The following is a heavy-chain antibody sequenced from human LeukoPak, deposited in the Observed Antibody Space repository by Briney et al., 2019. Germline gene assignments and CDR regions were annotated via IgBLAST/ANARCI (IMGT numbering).Heavy chain of an antibody. CDR1: GFTFSSYA. V-gene: IGHV3-30-3*01. CDR2: ISTDGNNK. D-gene: IGHD3-22*01. Sequence: GRSLRLSCAVSGFTFSSYAMHWVRHAPGKGLEWVAVISTDGNNKYYADSVKGRLTISRDNSKNTLYLQMNSLRPEDTAVYYCAKVNYYDSSGYFDYWGQGTLVTVSS. CDR3: AKVNYYDSSGYFDY. J-gene: IGHJ4*02.